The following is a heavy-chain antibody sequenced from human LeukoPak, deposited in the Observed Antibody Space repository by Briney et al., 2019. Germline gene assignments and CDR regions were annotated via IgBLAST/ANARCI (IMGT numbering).Heavy chain of an antibody. V-gene: IGHV3-30*04. D-gene: IGHD6-19*01. CDR2: ISYDGSNK. CDR1: GFTFSSYA. Sequence: GGSLILSCAASGFTFSSYAMHWVRQAPGKGLECVAVISYDGSNKYYADSVKGRFTISRDNSKNTLYLQMNSLRAEDTAVYYCARDQTVAGPFEYWGQGTLVTVSS. CDR3: ARDQTVAGPFEY. J-gene: IGHJ4*02.